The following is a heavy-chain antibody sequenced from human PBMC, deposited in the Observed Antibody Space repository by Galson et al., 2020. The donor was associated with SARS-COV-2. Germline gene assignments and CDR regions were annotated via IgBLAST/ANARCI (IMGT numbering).Heavy chain of an antibody. CDR3: ARDLFGELLSPFDY. CDR2: VHYTGST. J-gene: IGHJ4*02. Sequence: SETLSLTCTVSGGSISSSSHYWGWIRQSPGKGLERIGSVHYTGSTYYNPSLKSRVTISVDTSKNQFSLNLKSVTAADTAVYYCARDLFGELLSPFDYWGQGTVGTVSS. D-gene: IGHD3-10*02. V-gene: IGHV4-39*07. CDR1: GGSISSSSHY.